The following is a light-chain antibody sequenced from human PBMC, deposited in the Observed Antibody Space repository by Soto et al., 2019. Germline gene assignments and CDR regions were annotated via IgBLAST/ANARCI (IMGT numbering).Light chain of an antibody. CDR3: QQYSDSPLT. CDR1: QTVRTNY. CDR2: GAS. Sequence: EFVLTQSPGTLSLPPGERATLSCRASQTVRTNYLAWFQHKPGQAPRLLICGASSRATGIPDRFSGSGSGTDFTLTINRLEPEDFAVYFCQQYSDSPLTFGGGTKVEIK. J-gene: IGKJ4*01. V-gene: IGKV3-20*01.